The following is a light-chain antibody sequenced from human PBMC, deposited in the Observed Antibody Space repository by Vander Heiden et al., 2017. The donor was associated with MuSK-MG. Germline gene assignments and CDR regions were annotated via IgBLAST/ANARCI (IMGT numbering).Light chain of an antibody. Sequence: DIQMTQSPSSLSASVGDRVTITCRASQGIATYLNWYQQKPGKAPNLLIFAASNLQSGVPSSFSGSGSGSEFTLTISSLKPEDFATYYCQQSDSLDFTFGPGTKVEMK. CDR1: QGIATY. CDR2: AAS. V-gene: IGKV1-39*01. CDR3: QQSDSLDFT. J-gene: IGKJ3*01.